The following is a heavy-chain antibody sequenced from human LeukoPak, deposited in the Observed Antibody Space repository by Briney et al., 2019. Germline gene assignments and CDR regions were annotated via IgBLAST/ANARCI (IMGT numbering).Heavy chain of an antibody. D-gene: IGHD6-19*01. V-gene: IGHV5-51*01. CDR1: GYSFTSYW. J-gene: IGHJ4*02. Sequence: GESLKISCKGSGYSFTSYWSGWVRQMPGKGLEWMGIMYPSDSDTRYSPSFQGQVTISADKSISTAYLQWSSLKASDTAMYYCARQVAGTGADYWGQGTLVTVSS. CDR3: ARQVAGTGADY. CDR2: MYPSDSDT.